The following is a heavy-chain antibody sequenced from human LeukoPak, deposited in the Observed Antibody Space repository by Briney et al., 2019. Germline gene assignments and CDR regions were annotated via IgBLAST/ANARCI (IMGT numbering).Heavy chain of an antibody. J-gene: IGHJ6*03. D-gene: IGHD2-2*01. CDR1: GFTFSDYY. CDR2: ISSSGSTI. Sequence: PGGSLRLSRAASGFTFSDYYMSWIRQAPGKGLEWVSYISSSGSTIYYADSVKGRFTISRDDAKNSLYLQMNSLRAEDTAVYYCARCPAGLYYYYYMDVWGKGTTVTVSS. V-gene: IGHV3-11*04. CDR3: ARCPAGLYYYYYMDV.